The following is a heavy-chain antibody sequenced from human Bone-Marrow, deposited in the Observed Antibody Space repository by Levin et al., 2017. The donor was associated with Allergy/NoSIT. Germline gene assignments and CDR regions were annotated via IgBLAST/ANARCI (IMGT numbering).Heavy chain of an antibody. CDR2: IYYSGST. J-gene: IGHJ4*02. Sequence: GSLRLSCTVSGGSISSSSYYWGWIRQPPGKGLEWIGSIYYSGSTYYNPSLKSRVTISVDTSKNQFSLKLSSVTAADTAVYYCARRGYSKGIDYWGQGTLVTVSS. D-gene: IGHD6-13*01. V-gene: IGHV4-39*01. CDR3: ARRGYSKGIDY. CDR1: GGSISSSSYY.